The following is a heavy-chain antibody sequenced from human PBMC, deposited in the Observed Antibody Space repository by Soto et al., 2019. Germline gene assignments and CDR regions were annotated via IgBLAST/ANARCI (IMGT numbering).Heavy chain of an antibody. Sequence: QVHLQESGPGLVKPSETLSLTCSVSGGTISGYYWTWIRQPAGQGLEWIGRIYSSGNTKYNPSLQSRVTMSLDTSNNQFSLRLTSVTAADTAVYYGARGQRFSDWFDPWGQGTLVTVSS. D-gene: IGHD3-3*01. V-gene: IGHV4-4*07. CDR2: IYSSGNT. CDR3: ARGQRFSDWFDP. J-gene: IGHJ5*02. CDR1: GGTISGYY.